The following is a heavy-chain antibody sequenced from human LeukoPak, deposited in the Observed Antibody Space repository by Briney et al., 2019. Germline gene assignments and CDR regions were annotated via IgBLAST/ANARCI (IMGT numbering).Heavy chain of an antibody. Sequence: GASVKVSCKASGYTFTSYDINWVRQATGQGLEWMGWISAYNGNTNYAQKLQGRVTMTTDTSTSTAYMELRSLRSDDTAVYYCAKTSLRFLEWLPPLDYWGQGTLVTVSS. CDR1: GYTFTSYD. CDR2: ISAYNGNT. CDR3: AKTSLRFLEWLPPLDY. J-gene: IGHJ4*02. V-gene: IGHV1-18*01. D-gene: IGHD3-3*01.